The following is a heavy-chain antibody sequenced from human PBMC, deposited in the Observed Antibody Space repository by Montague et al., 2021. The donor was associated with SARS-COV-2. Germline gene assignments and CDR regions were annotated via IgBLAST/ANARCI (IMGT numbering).Heavy chain of an antibody. CDR1: GFSLRNRGVG. J-gene: IGHJ4*02. CDR3: ARSNDVYDHFDY. V-gene: IGHV2-5*01. Sequence: VKPTHTLTLTCSLSGFSLRNRGVGVGWTRQPPGKALEWLAFIYWNDDKRYNRSLENRLTITKDSSENQVVLTVTNVDPVDSATYYCARSNDVYDHFDYWGQGTLVTVSS. CDR2: IYWNDDK. D-gene: IGHD5/OR15-5a*01.